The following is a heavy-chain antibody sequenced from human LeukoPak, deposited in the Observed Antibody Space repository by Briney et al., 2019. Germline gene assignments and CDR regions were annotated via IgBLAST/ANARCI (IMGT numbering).Heavy chain of an antibody. V-gene: IGHV1-8*01. CDR3: ARGGYSSGWYWFDP. D-gene: IGHD6-19*01. J-gene: IGHJ5*02. CDR1: GYTFTSYD. Sequence: ASVKVSCKASGYTFTSYDINWVRQATGQGLEWMGWMNPNSGNAGYAQKFQGRVTMTRNTSISTAYMELSSLRSEDTAVYYCARGGYSSGWYWFDPWGQGTLVTVSS. CDR2: MNPNSGNA.